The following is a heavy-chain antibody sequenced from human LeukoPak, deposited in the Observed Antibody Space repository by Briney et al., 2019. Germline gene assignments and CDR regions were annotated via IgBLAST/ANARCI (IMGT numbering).Heavy chain of an antibody. CDR1: GYSFTNYY. J-gene: IGHJ4*02. CDR3: ARTRGYYFDY. Sequence: ASVRVSCKASGYSFTNYYMHWVRQAPGQGLEWMGMINPSGCSTTYAQKFQGRVTMTRDMSTSTVYMELSSLTSEDSAVYYCARTRGYYFDYWGQGTLVTVSS. CDR2: INPSGCST. V-gene: IGHV1-46*01.